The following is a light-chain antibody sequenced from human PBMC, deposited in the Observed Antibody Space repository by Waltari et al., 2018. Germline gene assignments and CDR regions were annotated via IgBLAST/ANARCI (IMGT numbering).Light chain of an antibody. CDR1: QSVSSY. J-gene: IGKJ4*01. CDR2: GAS. CDR3: YQHSSGLT. V-gene: IGKV3-11*01. Sequence: VILTQSPATLSLSPGERATLSCRASQSVSSYLAWYQQKPGQAPRFLIYGASSRATGIPDRFSGSGSGTDFTLTISSLEPEDVGVYHCYQHSSGLTFGGGTKVEIK.